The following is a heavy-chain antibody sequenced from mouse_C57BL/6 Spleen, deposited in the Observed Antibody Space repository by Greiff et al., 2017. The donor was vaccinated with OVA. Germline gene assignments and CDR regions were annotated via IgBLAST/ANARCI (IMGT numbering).Heavy chain of an antibody. CDR1: GYTFTDYY. V-gene: IGHV1-26*01. J-gene: IGHJ2*01. D-gene: IGHD2-5*01. Sequence: VQLQQSGPELVKPGASVKISCKASGYTFTDYYMNWVKQSHGKSLEWIGDINPNNGGTSYNQKFKGKATLTVDKSSSTAYMELRSLTSEDSAVYYCARFDYSNYVYYFDYWGQGTTLTVSS. CDR3: ARFDYSNYVYYFDY. CDR2: INPNNGGT.